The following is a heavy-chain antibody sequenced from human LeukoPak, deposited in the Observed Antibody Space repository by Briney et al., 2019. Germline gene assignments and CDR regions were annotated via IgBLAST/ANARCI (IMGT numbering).Heavy chain of an antibody. Sequence: GGSLRLSCAASGFTFSIYGMHWVRQAPGKGLEWVALFSADGSNIYYADSVKGRFTISRDNSKNTLYLQMNSLRAEDTAVYYCAKVGRCSSTSCYIGDYWGQGTLVTVSS. D-gene: IGHD2-2*02. CDR2: FSADGSNI. CDR1: GFTFSIYG. V-gene: IGHV3-30*18. CDR3: AKVGRCSSTSCYIGDY. J-gene: IGHJ4*02.